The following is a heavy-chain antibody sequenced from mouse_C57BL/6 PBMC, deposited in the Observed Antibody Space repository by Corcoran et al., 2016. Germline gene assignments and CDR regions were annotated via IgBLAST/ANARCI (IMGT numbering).Heavy chain of an antibody. CDR1: GYTFTDYY. CDR2: INPNNGGT. J-gene: IGHJ4*01. V-gene: IGHV1-26*01. CDR3: ATHPGYAMDY. Sequence: EVQLQQSGPELVKPGASVKISCKASGYTFTDYYMNWVKQSHGKSLEWIGDINPNNGGTSYNQKFKGKATLTVDKSSSTAYMELRSLTSEDSAVYYCATHPGYAMDYWGQGTSVTVSS.